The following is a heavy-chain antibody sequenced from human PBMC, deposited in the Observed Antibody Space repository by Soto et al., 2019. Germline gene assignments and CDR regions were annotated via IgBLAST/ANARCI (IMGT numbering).Heavy chain of an antibody. J-gene: IGHJ6*03. CDR3: AAGGLRNYYYYYMDV. Sequence: SVKVSCKASGLTFTSSAMQWVRQARGQRLEWIGWIVVGSGNTNYAQKFQERVTITRDMSTSTAYMELSSLRSEDTAVYYCAAGGLRNYYYYYMDVWGKGTTVTV. CDR1: GLTFTSSA. D-gene: IGHD2-21*02. V-gene: IGHV1-58*02. CDR2: IVVGSGNT.